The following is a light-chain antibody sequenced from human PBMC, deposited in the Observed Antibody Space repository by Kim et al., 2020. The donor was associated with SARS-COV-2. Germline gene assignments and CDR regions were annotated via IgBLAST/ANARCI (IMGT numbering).Light chain of an antibody. J-gene: IGLJ3*02. CDR2: STN. V-gene: IGLV8-61*01. CDR3: MLYLGNGISV. Sequence: QTVVTQEPSLSVSPGGTFTLTCGLSSGSVSAGHYPTWSQQTPGHLPRTLIYSTNTRSSGVPDRFSGAILGNKAALTITGAQADDDSHYYCMLYLGNGISVFGGGTQLTVL. CDR1: SGSVSAGHY.